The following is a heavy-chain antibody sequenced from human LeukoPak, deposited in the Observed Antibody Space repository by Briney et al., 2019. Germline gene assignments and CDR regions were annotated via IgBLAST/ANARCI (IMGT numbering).Heavy chain of an antibody. D-gene: IGHD3-3*01. Sequence: SETLSLTCTVSGGSISSYYWSWIRQPPGKGLEWIGYIYYSGSTNYNPSLKSRVTISVDTSKNQFSLKLSSVTAADTAVYYCARDRGYDFWSGYYSPFDYWGQGTLVTVSS. CDR3: ARDRGYDFWSGYYSPFDY. CDR2: IYYSGST. V-gene: IGHV4-59*01. J-gene: IGHJ4*02. CDR1: GGSISSYY.